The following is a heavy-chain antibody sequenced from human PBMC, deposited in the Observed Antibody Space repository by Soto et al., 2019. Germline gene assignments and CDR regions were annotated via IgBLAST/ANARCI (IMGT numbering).Heavy chain of an antibody. CDR2: IWYDGSNK. CDR3: ARDTSTDYYYYGMDV. J-gene: IGHJ6*02. CDR1: GFTFSSYG. Sequence: VGSLRLSCAASGFTFSSYGMHWVRQAPGKGLEWVAVIWYDGSNKYYADSVKGRFTISRDNSKNTLYLQMNSLRAEDTAVYYCARDTSTDYYYYGMDVWGQGTTVTVSS. D-gene: IGHD4-17*01. V-gene: IGHV3-33*01.